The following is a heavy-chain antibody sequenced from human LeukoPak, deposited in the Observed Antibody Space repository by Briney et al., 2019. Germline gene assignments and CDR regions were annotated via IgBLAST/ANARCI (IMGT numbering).Heavy chain of an antibody. J-gene: IGHJ4*02. CDR1: GGSISSSGYQ. Sequence: SETLFLTCSVSGGSISSSGYQWAWIRQPPGKGLEWIGTILYSGSSYYNPSLKSRVTISVDMSKNQFSLELNSVTAADTAVYYCARHHCSGGSCYGLGYCGQGTLVTVSS. D-gene: IGHD2-15*01. CDR3: ARHHCSGGSCYGLGY. CDR2: ILYSGSS. V-gene: IGHV4-39*01.